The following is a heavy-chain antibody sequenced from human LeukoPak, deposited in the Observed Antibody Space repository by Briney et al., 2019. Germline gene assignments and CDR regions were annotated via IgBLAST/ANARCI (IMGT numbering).Heavy chain of an antibody. V-gene: IGHV4-34*01. J-gene: IGHJ5*02. Sequence: PSETLSLTCAVYGGSFSGYYWSWIRQPPGKGLEWIGEINHSGSTNYNPSLKSRVTISVDTSKNKFSLKLSSVTAADTAVYYCARMVRGFDPWGQGTLVTVSS. D-gene: IGHD3-10*01. CDR3: ARMVRGFDP. CDR2: INHSGST. CDR1: GGSFSGYY.